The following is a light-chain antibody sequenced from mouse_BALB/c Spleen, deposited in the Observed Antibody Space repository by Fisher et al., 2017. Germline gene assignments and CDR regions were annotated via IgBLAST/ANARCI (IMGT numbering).Light chain of an antibody. J-gene: IGKJ2*01. Sequence: IVITQSPAIMSASPGEKVTMTCSASSSVSYMYWYQQKSGTSPKRWIYDTSKLASGVPARFSGSGSGTSYSLTISSMEAEDAATYYCQQWSSNPPTFGGGTKLEIK. CDR3: QQWSSNPPT. CDR1: SSVSY. CDR2: DTS. V-gene: IGKV4-59*01.